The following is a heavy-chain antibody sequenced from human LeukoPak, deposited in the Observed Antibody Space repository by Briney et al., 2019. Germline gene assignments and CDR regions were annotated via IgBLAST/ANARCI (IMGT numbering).Heavy chain of an antibody. D-gene: IGHD2-2*01. V-gene: IGHV3-33*01. CDR3: ARNAGLRYCSSTSCWGPSWFDP. CDR1: GFTFSSYG. J-gene: IGHJ5*02. CDR2: IWYDGSNK. Sequence: GRSLTLSCAASGFTFSSYGMHWVRQAPGKGLAWVAVIWYDGSNKYYADSVKGRFTISRDNSKNTLYLQMNSLRAEDTAVYYCARNAGLRYCSSTSCWGPSWFDPWGQGTLVTVSS.